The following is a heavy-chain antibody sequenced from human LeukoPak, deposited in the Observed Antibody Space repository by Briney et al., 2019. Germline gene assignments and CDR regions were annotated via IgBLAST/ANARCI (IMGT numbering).Heavy chain of an antibody. D-gene: IGHD5-12*01. CDR1: GFTFSSYA. V-gene: IGHV3-23*01. J-gene: IGHJ4*02. CDR2: ISGSGGST. CDR3: AKVVYSGYGNFDY. Sequence: GGSLRLSCAASGFTFSSYAMSWVRQAPGKGLEWVSAISGSGGSTYYADSVKGRFTISRDNSKNTLYLQMNSLRAEDTAVYCCAKVVYSGYGNFDYWGQGTLVTVSS.